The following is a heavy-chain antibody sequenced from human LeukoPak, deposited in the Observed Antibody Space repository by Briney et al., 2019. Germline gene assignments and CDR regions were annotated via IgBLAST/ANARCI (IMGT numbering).Heavy chain of an antibody. CDR3: ARGRYCSDGNCYHNWFDP. CDR1: GYTFTGYY. D-gene: IGHD2-15*01. Sequence: GASVKVSCKASGYTFTGYYMHWVRQVPGQGLEWMGWINPNSGGANFARKFQGRVTMTRDTSISTAYMELSRLRSDDTAVYYCARGRYCSDGNCYHNWFDPWGQGTLVIVSS. J-gene: IGHJ5*02. CDR2: INPNSGGA. V-gene: IGHV1-2*02.